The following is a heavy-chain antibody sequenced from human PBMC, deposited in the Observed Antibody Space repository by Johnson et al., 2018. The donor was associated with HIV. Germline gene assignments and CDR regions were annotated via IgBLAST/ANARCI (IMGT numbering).Heavy chain of an antibody. D-gene: IGHD3-9*01. CDR3: ARRALHYDGLTDYPVAANAFDI. Sequence: QVLLVESGGGLVKAGGSLRLSCAASGFIFSDYYMSWIRQAPGKGLEWVSYISSSGTIIYYVDSVKGRFTISRDNAKNSLYLQMNSLTAADTAVYYCARRALHYDGLTDYPVAANAFDIWGQGTMVTVSS. CDR1: GFIFSDYY. V-gene: IGHV3-11*04. J-gene: IGHJ3*02. CDR2: ISSSGTII.